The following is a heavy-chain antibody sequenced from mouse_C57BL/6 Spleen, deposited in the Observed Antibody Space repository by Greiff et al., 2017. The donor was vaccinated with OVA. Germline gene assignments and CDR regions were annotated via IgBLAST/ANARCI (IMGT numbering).Heavy chain of an antibody. J-gene: IGHJ3*01. CDR3: ARDREDTTAPY. CDR2: ISDGGSYT. D-gene: IGHD1-2*01. V-gene: IGHV5-4*01. Sequence: EVKLVESGGGLVKPGGSLKLSCAASGFTFSSYAMSWVRQTPEKRLEWVATISDGGSYTYYPDNVKGRFTISRDNAKNNLYLQMSHLKSEDTAMYYCARDREDTTAPYWGQGTLVTVSA. CDR1: GFTFSSYA.